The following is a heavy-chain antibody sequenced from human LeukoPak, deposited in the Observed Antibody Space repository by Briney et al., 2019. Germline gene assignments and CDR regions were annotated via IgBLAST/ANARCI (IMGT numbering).Heavy chain of an antibody. D-gene: IGHD6-19*01. J-gene: IGHJ4*02. V-gene: IGHV3-23*01. CDR3: AKSYSSGWGSYY. CDR2: ISGGGGNT. Sequence: GGSLTLSCAASGFTFSSYAMSWVRQAPGKGLEWVSAISGGGGNTYYADSVKGRFTISRDNSKNTLYLQMNSLRAEDTAVYYCAKSYSSGWGSYYWGQGTLVTVCS. CDR1: GFTFSSYA.